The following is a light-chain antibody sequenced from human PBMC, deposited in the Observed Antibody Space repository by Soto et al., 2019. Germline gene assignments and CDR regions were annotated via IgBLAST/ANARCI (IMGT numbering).Light chain of an antibody. J-gene: IGKJ1*01. CDR3: QHYGGSTRT. V-gene: IGKV3-20*01. Sequence: IVLTQSPGTLSLSPGERATLSCRASQSVTTQLAWYQQKPGQAPRLIIHGASSGATGVPDRITGSGSGKYFTLSISRMEPEDFAVYYCQHYGGSTRTFGQGTKVDIK. CDR2: GAS. CDR1: QSVTTQ.